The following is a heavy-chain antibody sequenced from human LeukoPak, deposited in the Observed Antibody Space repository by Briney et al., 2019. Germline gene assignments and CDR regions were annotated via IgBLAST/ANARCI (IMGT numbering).Heavy chain of an antibody. CDR2: ISSSSSYI. J-gene: IGHJ5*02. CDR3: ASNPYYYDSSGYYNWFDP. V-gene: IGHV3-21*01. CDR1: GFTFSSYS. Sequence: PGGSLRLSCAASGFTFSSYSMTWVRQAPGKGLEWVSSISSSSSYIYYADSVKGRFTISRDNAKNSPYLQMNSLRAEDTAVYYCASNPYYYDSSGYYNWFDPWGQGTLVTVSS. D-gene: IGHD3-22*01.